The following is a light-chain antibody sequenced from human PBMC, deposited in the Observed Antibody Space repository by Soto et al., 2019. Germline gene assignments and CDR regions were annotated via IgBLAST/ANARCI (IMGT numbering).Light chain of an antibody. CDR3: AAWDDSLSGVV. Sequence: QSVLTQPPSASGTPGQRVTISCSGSTSNIGSNYVYWYQQLPGTAPKLLIHRNNQRPSGVPVRFSVSKSGTSASLAISGLRSEDEADYYCAAWDDSLSGVVFGGGTKLTVL. CDR2: RNN. J-gene: IGLJ2*01. V-gene: IGLV1-47*01. CDR1: TSNIGSNY.